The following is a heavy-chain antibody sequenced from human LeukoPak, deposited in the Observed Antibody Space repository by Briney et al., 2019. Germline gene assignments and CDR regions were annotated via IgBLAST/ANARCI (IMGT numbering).Heavy chain of an antibody. Sequence: PGGSLRLSCAASGFTFNTYWMHWVRQAPGKGLVWVSRINGDGSSTTYADSVKGRFTISRDNAKNTLYLQMNSLRAEDTAVYYCARDMEMATISGFDYWGQGTLLTVSS. D-gene: IGHD5-24*01. CDR3: ARDMEMATISGFDY. V-gene: IGHV3-74*03. J-gene: IGHJ4*02. CDR1: GFTFNTYW. CDR2: INGDGSST.